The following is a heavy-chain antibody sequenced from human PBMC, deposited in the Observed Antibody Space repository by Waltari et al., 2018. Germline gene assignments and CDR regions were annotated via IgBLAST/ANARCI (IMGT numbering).Heavy chain of an antibody. V-gene: IGHV3-23*03. CDR2: IYSGGSST. CDR1: GFTFSNYA. J-gene: IGHJ4*02. Sequence: EVQLLESGGGLVQPGGSLRLSCAASGFTFSNYAMNWVRQAPGKGLEWVSIIYSGGSSTYYADSVEGRFTISRDNSENTLFLHMSSLRAEDTAVYYCARRVNSSSRVFDYWGQGTLVTVSS. CDR3: ARRVNSSSRVFDY. D-gene: IGHD6-6*01.